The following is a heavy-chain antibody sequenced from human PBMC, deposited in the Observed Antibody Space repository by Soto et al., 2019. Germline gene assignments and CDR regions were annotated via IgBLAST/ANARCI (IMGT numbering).Heavy chain of an antibody. J-gene: IGHJ4*02. CDR1: GFTFSDYY. D-gene: IGHD3-10*01. V-gene: IGHV3-11*06. CDR2: ISSSSSYT. CDR3: ARNYYGSGSYSLADY. Sequence: QVQLVESGGGLVKPGGSLRLSCAASGFTFSDYYMSWIRQAPGKGLEWVSYISSSSSYTNYADSVKGRFTISRDNAKNSLYLQMNRLRAEDTAVYYCARNYYGSGSYSLADYWGQGTLVTVSS.